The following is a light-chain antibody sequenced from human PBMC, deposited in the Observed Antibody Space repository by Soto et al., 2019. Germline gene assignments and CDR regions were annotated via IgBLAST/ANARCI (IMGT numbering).Light chain of an antibody. V-gene: IGKV1-8*01. CDR2: GAS. CDR3: QQYYSYPLYT. CDR1: QDISTY. J-gene: IGKJ2*01. Sequence: AIRMTQSPSSLSASTGDRVTITCRASQDISTYLAWYQQKPGKAPNLLIYGASTSQSGAPSRFSGSGSGTDFNLNLSSLQSEDFATFYCQQYYSYPLYTFGRGTKLEIK.